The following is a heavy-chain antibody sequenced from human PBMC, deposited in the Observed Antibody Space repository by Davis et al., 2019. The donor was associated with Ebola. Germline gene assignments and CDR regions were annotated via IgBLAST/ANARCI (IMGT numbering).Heavy chain of an antibody. V-gene: IGHV1-2*02. D-gene: IGHD4-23*01. Sequence: ASVKVSCKASGYTFTGYYMHWVRQAPGQGLEWVGWINPYTGNTASAQKFQGRVTMTRDTSTSTVYMELSSLRSEDTAVYYCARDSQNGGYYGMDVWGKGTTVTVSS. CDR2: INPYTGNT. J-gene: IGHJ6*04. CDR3: ARDSQNGGYYGMDV. CDR1: GYTFTGYY.